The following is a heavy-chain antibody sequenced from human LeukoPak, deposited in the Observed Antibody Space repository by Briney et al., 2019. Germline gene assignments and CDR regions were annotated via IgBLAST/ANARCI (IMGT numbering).Heavy chain of an antibody. Sequence: GGSLTLCCGACGFIFSSRTMSWGRQARGGGLEWVSVISGTGGSTYYADSVKGRFTIYRDNSKNTLYLQMNSLRAEDTGVYYCAKERSLSYWGQGTLVTVSS. J-gene: IGHJ4*02. V-gene: IGHV3-23*01. CDR2: ISGTGGST. D-gene: IGHD2/OR15-2a*01. CDR3: AKERSLSY. CDR1: GFIFSSRT.